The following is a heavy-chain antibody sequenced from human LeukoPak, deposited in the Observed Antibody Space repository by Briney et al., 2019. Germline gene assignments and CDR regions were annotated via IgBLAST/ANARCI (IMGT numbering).Heavy chain of an antibody. CDR3: ASHPYYDFWSGYYGPFLGDY. V-gene: IGHV1-69*01. J-gene: IGHJ4*02. CDR2: IIPIFGTA. CDR1: GGTFSSYA. D-gene: IGHD3-3*01. Sequence: ASVKVSCKASGGTFSSYAISSVRQAPGQGLEWMGGIIPIFGTANYAQKFQGRVTITADESTSTAYMELSSLRSEDTAVYYCASHPYYDFWSGYYGPFLGDYWGQGTLVTVSS.